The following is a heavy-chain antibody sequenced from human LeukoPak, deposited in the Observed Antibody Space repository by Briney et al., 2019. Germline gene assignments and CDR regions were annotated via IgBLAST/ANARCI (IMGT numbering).Heavy chain of an antibody. J-gene: IGHJ4*02. Sequence: GALRLSCAASGFPFSSYAMSWVRSAPGKGLEWVSAISGSGGSTYYADSVKGRFTISRDNSKNTLYLQMNSLRAEDTAVYYCAKDYYDRSGSLDYWGQGTLVTVSS. V-gene: IGHV3-23*01. D-gene: IGHD3-22*01. CDR3: AKDYYDRSGSLDY. CDR1: GFPFSSYA. CDR2: ISGSGGST.